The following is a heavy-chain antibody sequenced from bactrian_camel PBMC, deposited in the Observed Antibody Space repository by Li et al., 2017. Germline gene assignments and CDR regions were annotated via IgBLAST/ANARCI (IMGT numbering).Heavy chain of an antibody. CDR3: TADFTGNGWTHTY. CDR1: GDTANYRHYC. Sequence: VQLVESGGGSVQAGQSLILSCAVSGDTANYRHYCMAWWRQVPGKEREGVAAVYTFDGRAVFADSVKGRFTLSRDPVKSTVYLQLDNLEPEDTAVYWCTADFTGNGWTHTYWGQGTQVTVS. D-gene: IGHD5*01. CDR2: VYTFDGRA. V-gene: IGHV3S63*01. J-gene: IGHJ4*01.